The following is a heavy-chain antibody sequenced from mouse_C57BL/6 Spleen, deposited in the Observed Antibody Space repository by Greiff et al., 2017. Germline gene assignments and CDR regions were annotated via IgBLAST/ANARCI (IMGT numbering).Heavy chain of an antibody. CDR1: GYAFSSSW. CDR3: ARSGWTTVVATGWYVDV. V-gene: IGHV1-82*01. D-gene: IGHD1-1*01. J-gene: IGHJ1*03. CDR2: IYPGDGDT. Sequence: VQLQQSGPELVKPGASVKISCKASGYAFSSSWMNWVKQRPGKGLEWIGRIYPGDGDTNYNGKFKGKDTLTADKSSSTAYMQLGSLTSEDSAVYFCARSGWTTVVATGWYVDVWGTGTTVTVSS.